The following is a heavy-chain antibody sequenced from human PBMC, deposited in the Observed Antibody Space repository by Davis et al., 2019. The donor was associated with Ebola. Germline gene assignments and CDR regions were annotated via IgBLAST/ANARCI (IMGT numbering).Heavy chain of an antibody. CDR1: GFTFSDYY. CDR3: TRVRCSSTSCTEIDY. D-gene: IGHD2-2*01. Sequence: PGGSLRLSCAASGFTFSDYYMSWIRQAPGKGLEWVSYISSSGSTIYYADSVKGRFTVSRDNAKNTLYLQMDSLRAEDTAVYYCTRVRCSSTSCTEIDYWGQGTLVTVSS. V-gene: IGHV3-11*04. CDR2: ISSSGSTI. J-gene: IGHJ4*02.